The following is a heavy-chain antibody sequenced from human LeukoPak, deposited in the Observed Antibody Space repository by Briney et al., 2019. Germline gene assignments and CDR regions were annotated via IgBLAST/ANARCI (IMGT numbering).Heavy chain of an antibody. D-gene: IGHD6-19*01. Sequence: SETLSLTCTVSGGSISSYYWSWIRQPAGKGLEWIGRIYTSGSTNYNPSLKSRVTMSVDTSKNQFSLKLSSVTAADTAVYYCARDSRRSLIAVAGLFDYWGQGTLVTVPS. J-gene: IGHJ4*02. CDR2: IYTSGST. CDR1: GGSISSYY. V-gene: IGHV4-4*07. CDR3: ARDSRRSLIAVAGLFDY.